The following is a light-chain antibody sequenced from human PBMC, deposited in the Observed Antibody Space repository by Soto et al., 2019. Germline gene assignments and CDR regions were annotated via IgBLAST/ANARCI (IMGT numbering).Light chain of an antibody. CDR1: SRDVGKYSY. J-gene: IGLJ3*02. CDR2: EVS. V-gene: IGLV2-14*01. Sequence: QSVLTQPASVSGSPGQSIAISCTGTSRDVGKYSYVSWFQQYPGNAPKLMIYEVSNRPSGVSNRFSGSKSGNTASLTISGLQGEDEADYYCSSFTTSSTGVFGGGTKLTVL. CDR3: SSFTTSSTGV.